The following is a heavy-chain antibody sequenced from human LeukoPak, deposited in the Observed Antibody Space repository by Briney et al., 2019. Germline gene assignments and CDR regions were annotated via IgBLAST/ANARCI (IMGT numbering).Heavy chain of an antibody. CDR2: ISGSGGST. CDR1: GFTFSSYA. CDR3: AKDLHPNGDLIPDAFDI. Sequence: GGSLRLSCAASGFTFSSYAMSWVRQAPGKGLEWVSAISGSGGSTYYADSGKGRFTISRDNSKNTLYLQMNSLRAEDTAVYYCAKDLHPNGDLIPDAFDIWGQGTMVTVSS. J-gene: IGHJ3*02. D-gene: IGHD4-17*01. V-gene: IGHV3-23*01.